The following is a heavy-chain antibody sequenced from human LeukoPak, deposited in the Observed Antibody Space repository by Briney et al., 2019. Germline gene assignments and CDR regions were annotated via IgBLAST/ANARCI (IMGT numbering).Heavy chain of an antibody. D-gene: IGHD3-3*01. V-gene: IGHV1-18*01. CDR1: GYTFTSYG. Sequence: ASVKVSCKASGYTFTSYGISWVRQAPGQGLEWMGWISAYNGNTNYAQKLQGRATMTTDTSTSTAYMELRSLRSDDTAVYYCARDGVAYYDFWSGYHLDYWGQGTLVTVSS. J-gene: IGHJ4*02. CDR3: ARDGVAYYDFWSGYHLDY. CDR2: ISAYNGNT.